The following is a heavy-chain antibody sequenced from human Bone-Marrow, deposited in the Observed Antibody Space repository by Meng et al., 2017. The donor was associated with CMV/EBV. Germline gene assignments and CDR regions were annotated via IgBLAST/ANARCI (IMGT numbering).Heavy chain of an antibody. J-gene: IGHJ6*02. V-gene: IGHV4-34*01. CDR1: GGSFSGYY. CDR2: INHSGST. Sequence: SETLSLTCAVYGGSFSGYYWSWIRQPPGKGLEWIGEINHSGSTNYNPSLKSRVTISVDTSKNQFSLKLSSVTAADTAVYYCARGPITILYGMDVRGQGTTVTVSS. D-gene: IGHD3-3*01. CDR3: ARGPITILYGMDV.